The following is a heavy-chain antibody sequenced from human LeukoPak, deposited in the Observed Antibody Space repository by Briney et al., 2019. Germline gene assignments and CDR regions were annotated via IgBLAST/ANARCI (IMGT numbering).Heavy chain of an antibody. CDR1: GGSISSYC. V-gene: IGHV4-59*08. J-gene: IGHJ4*02. CDR2: IYYSGST. CDR3: ARQADYGDYYVDY. Sequence: SETLSLTCTVSGGSISSYCWSWSWLPPSKGLEWMGYIYYSGSTNYNPSLKRRVPISVDTSKNQFSLKLSSVTAADTAVYYCARQADYGDYYVDYWGQGTLVTVSS. D-gene: IGHD4-17*01.